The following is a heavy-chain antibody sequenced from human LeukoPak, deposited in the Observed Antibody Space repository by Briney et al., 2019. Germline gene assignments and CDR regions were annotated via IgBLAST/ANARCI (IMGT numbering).Heavy chain of an antibody. CDR2: IYYRGST. CDR3: AGGHDFWSGYYDNWFDP. D-gene: IGHD3-3*01. CDR1: GGSISSYY. V-gene: IGHV4-59*01. J-gene: IGHJ5*02. Sequence: SETLSLTCTVSGGSISSYYWSWIRQPPGKGLEWIGYIYYRGSTNYNPSLKSRVTISVDTSKNQFSLKLSSVTAADTAVYYCAGGHDFWSGYYDNWFDPWGQGTLVTVSS.